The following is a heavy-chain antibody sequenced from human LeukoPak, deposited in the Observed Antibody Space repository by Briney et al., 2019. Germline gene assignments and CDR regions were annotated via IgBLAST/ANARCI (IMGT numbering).Heavy chain of an antibody. CDR3: AREGVGATSDY. V-gene: IGHV3-48*03. CDR1: GFTFSSYE. Sequence: GGSLRLSFAASGFTFSSYEMNWVRQALGKGLEWVSYISSSGSTIYYADSVKGRFTISRDNAKNSLYLQMNSLRAEDTAVYYCAREGVGATSDYWGQGTLVTVSS. J-gene: IGHJ4*02. D-gene: IGHD1-26*01. CDR2: ISSSGSTI.